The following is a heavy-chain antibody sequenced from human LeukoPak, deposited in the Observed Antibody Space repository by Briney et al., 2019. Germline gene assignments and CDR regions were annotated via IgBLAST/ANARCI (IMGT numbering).Heavy chain of an antibody. Sequence: SVKVSCKASGGTFSSYAISWVRQAPGQGLEWMGGIIPIFGTANYAQKFQGRVTITADESTSTAYMELSSLRSEDTAVYYCARGPLRYFDWLSSGGRFEPWGQGTLVTVSS. CDR2: IIPIFGTA. V-gene: IGHV1-69*13. D-gene: IGHD3-9*01. CDR3: ARGPLRYFDWLSSGGRFEP. CDR1: GGTFSSYA. J-gene: IGHJ5*02.